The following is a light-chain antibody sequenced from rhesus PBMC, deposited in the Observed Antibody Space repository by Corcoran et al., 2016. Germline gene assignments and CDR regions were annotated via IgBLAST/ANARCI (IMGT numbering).Light chain of an antibody. Sequence: DIQMTQSPSSLSASVGDRVTITCRTSQGISNYLSWYQQKPGKAPKRLFYAASSLESGVPSRFSGSGSGTEFTITISSLQPEDFAAYYCLQYNSKPFTFGPGTKLDIK. CDR3: LQYNSKPFT. J-gene: IGKJ3*01. CDR1: QGISNY. V-gene: IGKV1-36*01. CDR2: AAS.